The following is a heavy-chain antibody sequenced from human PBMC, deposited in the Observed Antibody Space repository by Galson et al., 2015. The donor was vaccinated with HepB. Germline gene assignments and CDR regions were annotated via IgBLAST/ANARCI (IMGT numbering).Heavy chain of an antibody. V-gene: IGHV4-39*07. CDR2: IYYSGST. CDR3: ARKRVGSGWPRPHYWYFDL. CDR1: GGSISSSSYY. Sequence: ETLSLTCTVSGGSISSSSYYWGWIRQPPGKGLEWIGSIYYSGSTYYNPSLKSRVTISVDTSKNQFSLKLSSVTAADTAVYYCARKRVGSGWPRPHYWYFDLWGRGTLVTVSS. D-gene: IGHD6-19*01. J-gene: IGHJ2*01.